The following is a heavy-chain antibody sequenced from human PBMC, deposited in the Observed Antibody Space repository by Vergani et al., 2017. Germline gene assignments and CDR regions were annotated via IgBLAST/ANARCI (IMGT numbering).Heavy chain of an antibody. CDR3: ARHGSESYYPYYYYCMDV. V-gene: IGHV4-59*05. CDR1: GGSISSYY. CDR2: IYYSGST. D-gene: IGHD1-26*01. Sequence: QVQLQESGPGLVKPSGTLSLTCTVSGGSISSYYWSCIRQPPGKGLEWIGSIYYSGSTYYNPSLKSRVTISVDTSKNQFSLKLSSVTAADTAVYYCARHGSESYYPYYYYCMDVGGEGTTVTVSS. J-gene: IGHJ6*04.